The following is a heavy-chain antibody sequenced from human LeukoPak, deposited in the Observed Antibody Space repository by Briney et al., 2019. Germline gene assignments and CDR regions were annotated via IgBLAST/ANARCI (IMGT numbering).Heavy chain of an antibody. Sequence: SETLSLTCTVSGYSISNGYYWGWIRQPPGKGLEWIGYIYYSGSTNYNPSLKSRVTISVDTSKNQFSLKLSSVTAADTAVYYCARSWGEITIGFDPWGQGTLVTVSS. J-gene: IGHJ5*02. CDR3: ARSWGEITIGFDP. D-gene: IGHD6-13*01. V-gene: IGHV4-61*01. CDR1: GYSISNGYY. CDR2: IYYSGST.